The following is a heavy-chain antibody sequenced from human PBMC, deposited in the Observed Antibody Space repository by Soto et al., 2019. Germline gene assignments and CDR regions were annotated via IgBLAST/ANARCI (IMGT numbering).Heavy chain of an antibody. V-gene: IGHV1-3*01. CDR3: ARGPGVAATGWYFDL. CDR1: GYTFTSYA. J-gene: IGHJ2*01. D-gene: IGHD2-15*01. CDR2: INAGNGNT. Sequence: GASVKVSCKASGYTFTSYAMHWVRQAPGQRLEWMGWINAGNGNTKYSQKFQGRVTITRDTSASTAYMELSSLRSEDTAVYYCARGPGVAATGWYFDLWGRGTLVTVSS.